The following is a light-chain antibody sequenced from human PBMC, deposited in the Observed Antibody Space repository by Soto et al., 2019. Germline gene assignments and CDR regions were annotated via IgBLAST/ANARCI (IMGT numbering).Light chain of an antibody. J-gene: IGKJ1*01. CDR2: GAS. Sequence: EIVLTQSPATLSLSPGERATLSCRASQSVSSSYLAWYQQKPGQAPRLLIYGASSGATGIPDRFTGSGSGTDFTLTISRLEPEDFAVYYCQQYNNWPRTFGQGTKVDIK. V-gene: IGKV3-20*01. CDR3: QQYNNWPRT. CDR1: QSVSSSY.